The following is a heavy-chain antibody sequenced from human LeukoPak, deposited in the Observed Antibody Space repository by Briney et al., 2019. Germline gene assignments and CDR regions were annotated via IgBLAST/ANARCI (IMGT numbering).Heavy chain of an antibody. CDR1: GGSFSGYY. CDR3: ARAVEMATIFWFDP. CDR2: INHSGST. V-gene: IGHV4-34*01. D-gene: IGHD5-24*01. Sequence: PSETLSLTCAVYGGSFSGYYWSWIRQPPGKGLEWIGEINHSGSTNYNPSLKSRVTISVDTSKNQFSLKLSSVTAADTAVYYCARAVEMATIFWFDPWGQGTPVTVSS. J-gene: IGHJ5*02.